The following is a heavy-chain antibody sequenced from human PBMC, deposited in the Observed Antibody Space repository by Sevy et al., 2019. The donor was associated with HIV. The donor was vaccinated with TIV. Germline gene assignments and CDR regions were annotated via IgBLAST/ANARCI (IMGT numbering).Heavy chain of an antibody. CDR1: GFTFSSYW. CDR3: ARDCSSASCLWGMDV. Sequence: GSLRLSCAASGFTFSSYWMSWVRQAPGKGLEWVANIKRDGSEKYYVDSVKGRFTISRDNAKNALYLQMNSLRAEDTAVYYCARDCSSASCLWGMDVWGQGTTVTVSS. V-gene: IGHV3-7*03. CDR2: IKRDGSEK. D-gene: IGHD2-2*01. J-gene: IGHJ6*02.